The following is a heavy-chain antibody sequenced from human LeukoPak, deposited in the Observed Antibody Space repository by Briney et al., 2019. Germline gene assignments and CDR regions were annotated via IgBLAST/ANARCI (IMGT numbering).Heavy chain of an antibody. Sequence: GGSLRLSCAASGFTFSSYGMHWVRQAPGKGLEWVSSISSSSSYIYYADSVKGRFTISRDNAKNSLYLQMNSLRAEDTAVYYCARDFLFSSSCWGQGTLVTVSS. CDR1: GFTFSSYG. V-gene: IGHV3-21*01. CDR2: ISSSSSYI. D-gene: IGHD6-13*01. J-gene: IGHJ4*02. CDR3: ARDFLFSSSC.